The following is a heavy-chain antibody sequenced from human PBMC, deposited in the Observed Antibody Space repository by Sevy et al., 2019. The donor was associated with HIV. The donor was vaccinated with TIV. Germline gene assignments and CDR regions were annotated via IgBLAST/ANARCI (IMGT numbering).Heavy chain of an antibody. CDR1: GFDVSNNY. J-gene: IGHJ5*02. CDR3: ARDYSRRPGWFDP. V-gene: IGHV3-53*01. Sequence: GRSLRLSCAGSGFDVSNNYMSWVRQAPRKGLEWVSIIYSSGTTYYADSVKGRFTISRDKSKNTVYLQMSSLRADDTAFYHCARDYSRRPGWFDPWGHGTLVTVS. D-gene: IGHD6-13*01. CDR2: IYSSGTT.